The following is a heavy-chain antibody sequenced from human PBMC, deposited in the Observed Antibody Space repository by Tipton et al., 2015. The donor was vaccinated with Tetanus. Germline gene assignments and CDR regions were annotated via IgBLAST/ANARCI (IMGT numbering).Heavy chain of an antibody. Sequence: TLSLTCTVSGDSVSGYYWSWIRQPPGKGLEWVGYVYYTGDTNYNPSLKSRVTISMDRSENQISLKMTSGTAADTAVYYCAGVTARRTELYFEHWGQGTQVTVSS. D-gene: IGHD2-8*02. CDR3: AGVTARRTELYFEH. CDR1: GDSVSGYY. CDR2: VYYTGDT. V-gene: IGHV4-59*07. J-gene: IGHJ1*01.